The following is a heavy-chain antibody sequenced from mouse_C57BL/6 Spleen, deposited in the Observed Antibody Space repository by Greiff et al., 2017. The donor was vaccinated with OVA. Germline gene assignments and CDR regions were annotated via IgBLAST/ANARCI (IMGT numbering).Heavy chain of an antibody. CDR1: GYAFSSYW. V-gene: IGHV1-80*01. D-gene: IGHD1-1*01. Sequence: QVQLKESGAELVKPGASVKISCKASGYAFSSYWMNWVKQRPGKGLEWIGQIYPGDGDTNYNGKFKGKATLTADKSSSTAYMQLSSLTSEDSAVYFCARGGGSSLFDYWGQGTTLTVSS. CDR2: IYPGDGDT. CDR3: ARGGGSSLFDY. J-gene: IGHJ2*01.